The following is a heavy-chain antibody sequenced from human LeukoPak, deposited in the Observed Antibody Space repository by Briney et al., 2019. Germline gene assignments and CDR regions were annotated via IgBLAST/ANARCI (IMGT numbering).Heavy chain of an antibody. J-gene: IGHJ4*02. Sequence: GGSLRLSCAASGFSFSVYEIHWVRQAPGKGLEWIADISSSGTTTYYADSVKGRFTISRDNAKNSLYLQMNSLGAEDTADYYCTTLTVASNFDYWGQGTLVTVSS. CDR3: TTLTVASNFDY. V-gene: IGHV3-48*03. CDR1: GFSFSVYE. CDR2: ISSSGTTT. D-gene: IGHD6-19*01.